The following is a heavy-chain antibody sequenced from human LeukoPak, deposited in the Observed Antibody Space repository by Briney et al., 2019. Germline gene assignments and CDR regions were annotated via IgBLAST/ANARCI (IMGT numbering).Heavy chain of an antibody. Sequence: ASVKVSCKASGYTFTGYYMHWVRQAPGQGLEWMGWINPNSGGTNYAQKFQGRVTMTRDTSISTVYMELSRLRSDDTALYYCARALTMVRGIDSWGQGTLVTVSS. CDR1: GYTFTGYY. J-gene: IGHJ4*02. CDR2: INPNSGGT. D-gene: IGHD3-10*01. V-gene: IGHV1-2*02. CDR3: ARALTMVRGIDS.